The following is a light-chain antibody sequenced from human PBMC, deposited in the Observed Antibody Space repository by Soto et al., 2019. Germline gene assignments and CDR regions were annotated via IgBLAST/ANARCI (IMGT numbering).Light chain of an antibody. J-gene: IGKJ5*01. CDR2: GAS. Sequence: EIVLTQSPGTLSLSPGERATLSCRASQSVSSSYLAWYQQKPGQAPRLLIYGASSRATGIPDRFSGSGSGTDFTLTISRLEPEDFAVYYCQQRRNWPITFGQGTRLEIK. CDR3: QQRRNWPIT. V-gene: IGKV3D-20*02. CDR1: QSVSSSY.